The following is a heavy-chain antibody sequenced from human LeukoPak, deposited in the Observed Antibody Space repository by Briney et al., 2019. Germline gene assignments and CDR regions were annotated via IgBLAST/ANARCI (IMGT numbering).Heavy chain of an antibody. CDR2: ISYDGSNK. J-gene: IGHJ4*02. CDR3: AKMDDYYDSSGPTSYFDY. CDR1: GFTFSSDG. D-gene: IGHD3-22*01. V-gene: IGHV3-30*18. Sequence: GGSLRLACAASGFTFSSDGMHWVRQAPGKGLEWEAVISYDGSNKYYADSVKGRFTISRDNSKNTLYLQMNSLRAEDTAVYYCAKMDDYYDSSGPTSYFDYWGQGTLVTVSS.